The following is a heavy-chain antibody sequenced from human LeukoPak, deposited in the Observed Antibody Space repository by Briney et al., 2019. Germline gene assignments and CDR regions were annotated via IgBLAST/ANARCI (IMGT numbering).Heavy chain of an antibody. Sequence: GSSVKVSCKASGGTFGSHTFNWVRQAPGQGLEWMGGITPIYGTRDYAQSFQGRVTISADESTSTAYIELSSLRPDDTAVYYCAREASFYYYMDVWGKGTTVTVSS. CDR1: GGTFGSHT. J-gene: IGHJ6*03. CDR3: AREASFYYYMDV. V-gene: IGHV1-69*01. CDR2: ITPIYGTR. D-gene: IGHD2-2*01.